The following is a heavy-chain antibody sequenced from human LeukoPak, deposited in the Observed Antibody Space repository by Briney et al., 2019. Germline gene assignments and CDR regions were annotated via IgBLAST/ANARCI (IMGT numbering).Heavy chain of an antibody. CDR2: ISGSGDNT. Sequence: GGSLRLSCAASGFTFSSYATSWVRQAPGKGLEWVSVISGSGDNTYYADSVKGRFTISRDNSKNTLYLQMNSLRAEDTAVYYCAKGGIAAGGLLNWGQGTLVTVSS. CDR1: GFTFSSYA. V-gene: IGHV3-23*01. J-gene: IGHJ4*02. D-gene: IGHD6-13*01. CDR3: AKGGIAAGGLLN.